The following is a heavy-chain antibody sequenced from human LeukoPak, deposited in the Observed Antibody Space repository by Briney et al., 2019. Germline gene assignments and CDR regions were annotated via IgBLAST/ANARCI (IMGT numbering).Heavy chain of an antibody. D-gene: IGHD3-22*01. V-gene: IGHV3-23*01. CDR1: GFTFSSYA. J-gene: IGHJ4*02. CDR2: ISGSGGST. CDR3: AKAGLLGYYYDSSGSHHDY. Sequence: GGSLRLSCAASGFTFSSYAMSWVRQAPGKGLEWVSAISGSGGSTYYADFVKGRFTISRDNSKNTLYLQMNSLRAEDTAVYYCAKAGLLGYYYDSSGSHHDYWGQGTLVTVSS.